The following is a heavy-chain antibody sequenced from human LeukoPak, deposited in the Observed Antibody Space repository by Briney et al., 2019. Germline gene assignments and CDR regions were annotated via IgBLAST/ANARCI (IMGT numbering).Heavy chain of an antibody. J-gene: IGHJ3*02. CDR3: ARAHATDAFDI. CDR2: ISSSGSTI. CDR1: GFTFSTYW. Sequence: GGSLRLSCAASGFTFSTYWMSWIRQAPGKGLEWVSYISSSGSTIYYADSVKGRFTISRDNAKNSLYLQMNSLRAEDTAVYYCARAHATDAFDIWGQGTMVTVSS. V-gene: IGHV3-11*04. D-gene: IGHD2-2*01.